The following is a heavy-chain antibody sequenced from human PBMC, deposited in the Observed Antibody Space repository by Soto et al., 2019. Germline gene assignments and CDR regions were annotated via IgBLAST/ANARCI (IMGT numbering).Heavy chain of an antibody. CDR1: GFSLSTTGVG. D-gene: IGHD3-10*01. J-gene: IGHJ4*02. V-gene: IGHV2-5*02. CDR2: IYWDNDK. Sequence: QITLKESGPTLVKPTQTLTLTCSFSGFSLSTTGVGVGWIRQSPGKALEWLAIIYWDNDKRYSPTRKSRATITEDTSKSQVVLTVTNMDPVDTGTYDGARSLWYGELHWGQGALVTVSS. CDR3: ARSLWYGELH.